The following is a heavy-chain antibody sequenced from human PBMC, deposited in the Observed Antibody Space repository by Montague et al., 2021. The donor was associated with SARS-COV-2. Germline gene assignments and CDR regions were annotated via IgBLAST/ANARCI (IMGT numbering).Heavy chain of an antibody. J-gene: IGHJ5*02. CDR3: ARGPRITMIVVVITDIWFDP. V-gene: IGHV4-34*01. D-gene: IGHD3-22*01. Sequence: SETLSLTCAAYGGSFSGYYWSWIRQPPGKGLEWIGEINHSVSTNYNPSLKSRVTISGDTSKNQFSLKLIPVTAADTAVYYCARGPRITMIVVVITDIWFDPWGQGTLVTVSS. CDR2: INHSVST. CDR1: GGSFSGYY.